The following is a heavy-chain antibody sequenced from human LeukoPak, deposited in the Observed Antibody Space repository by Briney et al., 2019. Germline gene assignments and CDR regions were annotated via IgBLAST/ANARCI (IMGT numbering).Heavy chain of an antibody. D-gene: IGHD3-22*01. Sequence: SETLSLTCTVSGYSINSGYYWGWIRQPPGKGLEWIGSIYHSGSTYYNPSLKSRVTISVDTSKNQFSLKLSSVTAADTAVYYCARDLIVPNWFDPWGQGTLVTVSS. CDR2: IYHSGST. CDR3: ARDLIVPNWFDP. V-gene: IGHV4-38-2*02. CDR1: GYSINSGYY. J-gene: IGHJ5*02.